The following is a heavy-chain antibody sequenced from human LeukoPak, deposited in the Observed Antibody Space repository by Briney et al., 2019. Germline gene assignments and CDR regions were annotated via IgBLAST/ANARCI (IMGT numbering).Heavy chain of an antibody. V-gene: IGHV1-8*02. CDR2: MNPNSGNT. D-gene: IGHD3-22*01. CDR1: GYTSTNYG. CDR3: ASDTSHTGGYYYREDAFDV. Sequence: ASVKVSCKASGYTSTNYGISWVRQAPGQGLEWMGWMNPNSGNTGYAQKFQGRVTMTRNTSISTAYMELNSLTSEDTAVYYCASDTSHTGGYYYREDAFDVWGQGTMVTVSS. J-gene: IGHJ3*01.